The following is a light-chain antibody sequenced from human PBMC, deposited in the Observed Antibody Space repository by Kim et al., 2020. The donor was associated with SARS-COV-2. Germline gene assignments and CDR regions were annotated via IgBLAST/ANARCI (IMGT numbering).Light chain of an antibody. CDR1: QSISTY. CDR3: QQRNNWPLT. Sequence: LSPREGATLSCRASQSISTYLAWYQQKPGQAPRLLIYGASNRATGIPARFSGSGSGADFTLTISSLEPEDFAIYYCQQRNNWPLTFGGGTKVDIK. J-gene: IGKJ4*01. CDR2: GAS. V-gene: IGKV3-11*01.